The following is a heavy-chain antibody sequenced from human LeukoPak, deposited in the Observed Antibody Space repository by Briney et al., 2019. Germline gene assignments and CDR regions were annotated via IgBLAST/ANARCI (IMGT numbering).Heavy chain of an antibody. CDR3: ARGGINRYCSSTSCSRGYFDY. V-gene: IGHV1-46*03. CDR2: INPSGGST. Sequence: ASVKVSCKASGYTFTSYYMHWVRQAPGQGLEWMGIINPSGGSTSYAQKFQGRVTMTRDTSTSTVYMELSSRRSEDTAVYYCARGGINRYCSSTSCSRGYFDYWGQGTLVTVSS. J-gene: IGHJ4*02. CDR1: GYTFTSYY. D-gene: IGHD2-2*01.